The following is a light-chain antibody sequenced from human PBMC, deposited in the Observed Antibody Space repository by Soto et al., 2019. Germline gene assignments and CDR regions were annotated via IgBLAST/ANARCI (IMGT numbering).Light chain of an antibody. J-gene: IGLJ1*01. CDR2: EVS. V-gene: IGLV2-18*02. CDR1: SSDVGSYNR. CDR3: CSYTSSSTLV. Sequence: QSALTQPPSVSGSPEQSVTISCTGSSSDVGSYNRVSWYQQPPGTAPKLMIYEVSNRPSGVPDRFSGSKSGNTASLTISGLQAEDEADYYCCSYTSSSTLVFGSGTKLTVL.